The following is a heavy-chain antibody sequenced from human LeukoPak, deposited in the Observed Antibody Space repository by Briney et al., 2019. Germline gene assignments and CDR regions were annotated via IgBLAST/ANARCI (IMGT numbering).Heavy chain of an antibody. J-gene: IGHJ6*02. D-gene: IGHD6-13*01. CDR2: ISWNSGSI. CDR3: AKTGYSSSWYGGRGYYYYYGMDV. Sequence: GGSLRLSCAASGFTFDDYAMHWVRQAPGKGLEWVSGISWNSGSIGYADSVKGRFTISRDNAKNSLYLQMNSLRAEDTALYYCAKTGYSSSWYGGRGYYYYYGMDVWGQGTTVTVSS. V-gene: IGHV3-9*01. CDR1: GFTFDDYA.